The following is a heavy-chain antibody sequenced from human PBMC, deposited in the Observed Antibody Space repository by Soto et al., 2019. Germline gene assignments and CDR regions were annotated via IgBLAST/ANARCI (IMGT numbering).Heavy chain of an antibody. CDR1: GFTFDDYA. D-gene: IGHD3-10*01. CDR3: AKETYYYGSGSYVY. V-gene: IGHV3-9*01. CDR2: ISWNSGSI. Sequence: HPVGSLRLSCAASGFTFDDYAMHWVRQAPGKGLEWVSGISWNSGSIGYADSVKGRFTISRDNAKNSLYLQMNSLRAEDTALYYCAKETYYYGSGSYVYWGQGTLVTVSS. J-gene: IGHJ4*02.